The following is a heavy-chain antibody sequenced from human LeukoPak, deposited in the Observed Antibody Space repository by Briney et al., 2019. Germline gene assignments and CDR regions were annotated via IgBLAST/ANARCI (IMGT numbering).Heavy chain of an antibody. J-gene: IGHJ4*02. CDR1: GFTFSGSA. Sequence: PGGSLRLSCAASGFTFSGSAMHWVRQASGKGLEWVGRIRSKANSYATAYAASVKGRFTISRDDSKNTAYLQMNSLKTEDTAVYYCARDRSDYFDYWGQGTLVTVSS. CDR3: ARDRSDYFDY. D-gene: IGHD3-22*01. CDR2: IRSKANSYAT. V-gene: IGHV3-73*01.